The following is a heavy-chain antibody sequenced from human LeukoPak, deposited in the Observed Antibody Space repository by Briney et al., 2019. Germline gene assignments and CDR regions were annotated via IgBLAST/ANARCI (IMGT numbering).Heavy chain of an antibody. V-gene: IGHV3-20*04. Sequence: GGSLRLSCAASGFTFDDYGMRWVRQAQGKGLEWVFGINWDGGSTGYADSVKGRFTISRDNAENSLYLQMNSLRAEDTALYYCAREGGPDSSGWLVYYYYYMDVWGKGTTVTVSS. J-gene: IGHJ6*03. CDR3: AREGGPDSSGWLVYYYYYMDV. D-gene: IGHD6-19*01. CDR1: GFTFDDYG. CDR2: INWDGGST.